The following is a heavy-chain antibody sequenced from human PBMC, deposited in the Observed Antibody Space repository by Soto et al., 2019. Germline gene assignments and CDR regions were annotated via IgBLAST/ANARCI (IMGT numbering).Heavy chain of an antibody. V-gene: IGHV4-30-4*01. Sequence: QVQLQESGPGLVKPSQTLSLTCTVSGGSISSGDYYWSWIRQPPGKGLEWIGYIYYSGRTYYNPSLHMRVTRSVDTSKNLFSQQLSSVTAAVTVVYYCARAECSSTSCYYYYGMHVWLQGTTVTVSS. J-gene: IGHJ6*02. CDR3: ARAECSSTSCYYYYGMHV. D-gene: IGHD2-2*01. CDR1: GGSISSGDYY. CDR2: IYYSGRT.